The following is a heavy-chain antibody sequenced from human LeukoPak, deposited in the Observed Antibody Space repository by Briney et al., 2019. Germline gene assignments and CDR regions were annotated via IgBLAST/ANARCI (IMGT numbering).Heavy chain of an antibody. CDR3: AKGRVLASSKSLTYHWFDP. CDR2: INPNTGGT. V-gene: IGHV1-2*02. CDR1: GYTFTGYY. J-gene: IGHJ5*02. Sequence: ASVKVSCKASGYTFTGYYIHWVRQAPGQGLEWMGWINPNTGGTKYAQKFQGRVTMTRDTSINTAYMGLTRLTSDDTAVYYCAKGRVLASSKSLTYHWFDPWATEPWSPSPQ. D-gene: IGHD2-8*02.